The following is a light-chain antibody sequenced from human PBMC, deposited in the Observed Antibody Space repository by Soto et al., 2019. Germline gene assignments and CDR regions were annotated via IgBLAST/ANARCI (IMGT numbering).Light chain of an antibody. Sequence: DIQMTQSPSTLSASVGDRVTITCRASQSISSWLAWYQQKPGKAPKLLIYKASSLESGVPSRFSGSRSGTEFTLTLSSLQPDDFATYYCQQYNSYSRTFGQGTKVEIK. CDR2: KAS. V-gene: IGKV1-5*03. CDR3: QQYNSYSRT. CDR1: QSISSW. J-gene: IGKJ1*01.